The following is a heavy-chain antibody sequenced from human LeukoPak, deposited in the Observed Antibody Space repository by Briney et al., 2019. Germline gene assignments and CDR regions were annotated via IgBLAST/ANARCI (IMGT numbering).Heavy chain of an antibody. V-gene: IGHV4-61*02. D-gene: IGHD3-10*01. Sequence: SETLSLTCTVSGGSISSGSYYWSWIRQPAGKGLEWIGRIYTSGSTNYNPSFKSRVTISVDTSKNQFSLKLSSVTAADTAVYYCARVRVGELLWPKRGEYNWFDPWGQGTLVTVSS. CDR2: IYTSGST. CDR3: ARVRVGELLWPKRGEYNWFDP. J-gene: IGHJ5*02. CDR1: GGSISSGSYY.